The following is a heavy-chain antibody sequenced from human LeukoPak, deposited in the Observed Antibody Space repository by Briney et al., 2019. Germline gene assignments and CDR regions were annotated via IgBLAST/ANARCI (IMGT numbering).Heavy chain of an antibody. CDR3: ARTSRYFWSGYLSKDGFDI. Sequence: ASVKVSCKASGGTFSSYAISWVRQAPGQGLEWMGGIIPIFGTANYAQKFQGRVTITADESTSTAYMELSSLRSEDTAVYYCARTSRYFWSGYLSKDGFDIWGQGTMVTVSS. J-gene: IGHJ3*02. CDR1: GGTFSSYA. V-gene: IGHV1-69*13. D-gene: IGHD3-3*01. CDR2: IIPIFGTA.